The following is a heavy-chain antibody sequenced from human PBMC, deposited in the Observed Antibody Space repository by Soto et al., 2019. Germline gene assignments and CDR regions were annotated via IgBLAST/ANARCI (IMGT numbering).Heavy chain of an antibody. Sequence: QVQLVQSGAEVKKPGSSVKVSCKASGGTFSSYTISWVRQAPGQGLEWMGRIIPILGIANYAQKFQGRVTITADKSTSTAYMEXXSXRFXDTAVYYCVRGETDCSGGSCYPQETGYYYYYGMDVWGQGTTVTVSS. J-gene: IGHJ6*02. CDR3: VRGETDCSGGSCYPQETGYYYYYGMDV. D-gene: IGHD2-15*01. CDR2: IIPILGIA. CDR1: GGTFSSYT. V-gene: IGHV1-69*02.